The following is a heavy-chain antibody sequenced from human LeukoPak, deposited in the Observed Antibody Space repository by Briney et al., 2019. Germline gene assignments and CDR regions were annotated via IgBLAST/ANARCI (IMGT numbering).Heavy chain of an antibody. Sequence: GGSLRLSCAASGFTFSSYAMSWVRQAPVKVLEWVSAISGSGGSTYYADSVKGRFTISRDNSKNTLYLQMNSLRAEDTAVYYCAFPPSGSYYYYGMDVWGQGTTVTVSS. CDR3: AFPPSGSYYYYGMDV. CDR2: ISGSGGST. CDR1: GFTFSSYA. J-gene: IGHJ6*02. D-gene: IGHD6-19*01. V-gene: IGHV3-23*01.